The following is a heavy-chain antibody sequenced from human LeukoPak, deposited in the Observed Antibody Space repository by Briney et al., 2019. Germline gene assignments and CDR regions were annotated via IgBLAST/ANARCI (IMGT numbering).Heavy chain of an antibody. Sequence: ASVKVSCKVSGYTLTELSMHWVRQAPGKGLEWVGGFDPEDGETIYAQKFQGRVTMTEDTSTDTAYMELSSLRSEDTAVYYCATVYDFWSGYGTKNWFDPWGQGTLVTVSS. CDR3: ATVYDFWSGYGTKNWFDP. V-gene: IGHV1-24*01. J-gene: IGHJ5*02. CDR2: FDPEDGET. CDR1: GYTLTELS. D-gene: IGHD3-3*01.